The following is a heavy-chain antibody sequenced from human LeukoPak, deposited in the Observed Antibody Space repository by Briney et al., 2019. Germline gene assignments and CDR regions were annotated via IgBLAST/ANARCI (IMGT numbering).Heavy chain of an antibody. D-gene: IGHD3-10*01. CDR2: IRYDGSNK. Sequence: GGSLRLSCAASGFTFSSYGMHWVRQAPGKGLEWVAFIRYDGSNKYYADSVKGRFTISRDNSKNTLYLQMNSLRAEDTAVYYCAKIKYYYGSEPFDPWGQGTLVTVSS. CDR1: GFTFSSYG. J-gene: IGHJ5*02. V-gene: IGHV3-30*02. CDR3: AKIKYYYGSEPFDP.